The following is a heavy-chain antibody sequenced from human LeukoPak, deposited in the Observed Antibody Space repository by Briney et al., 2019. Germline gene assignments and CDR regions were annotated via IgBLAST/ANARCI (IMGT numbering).Heavy chain of an antibody. V-gene: IGHV1-2*02. CDR2: INPNSGGT. Sequence: VASVKVSCKASGYSFTAYYMHWVRQAPGQGLEWMGWINPNSGGTNYAQKFQGRVTMTRDTSISTAYMELNRLRSDDTAVYYCARDPYSNYFDYWGQGTLVTVSS. D-gene: IGHD5-18*01. CDR1: GYSFTAYY. CDR3: ARDPYSNYFDY. J-gene: IGHJ4*02.